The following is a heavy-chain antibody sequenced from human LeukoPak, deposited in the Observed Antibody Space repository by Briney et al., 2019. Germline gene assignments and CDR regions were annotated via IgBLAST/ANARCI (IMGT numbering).Heavy chain of an antibody. CDR2: IYYSGST. D-gene: IGHD3-9*01. V-gene: IGHV4-59*11. Sequence: SETLSLTCTVSGGSISSHYWSWIRQPPGKGLEWIGYIYYSGSTNYNPSLKSRVTISVDTSKNQFSLKLSSVTAADTAVHYCARGYDILTGYLDYWGQGTLVTVSS. CDR1: GGSISSHY. CDR3: ARGYDILTGYLDY. J-gene: IGHJ4*02.